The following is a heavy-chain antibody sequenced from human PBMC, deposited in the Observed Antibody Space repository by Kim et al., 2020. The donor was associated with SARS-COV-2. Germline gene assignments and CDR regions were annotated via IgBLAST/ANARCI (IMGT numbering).Heavy chain of an antibody. Sequence: ASVKVSCKASGYTFAAYGISWVRQARGQGLEWMGGIGAYNGMSDYGQSFHDRITMTTDISSSTAYLEVRSLRSDNTAIYYCARGGRGDHFYNGMDVWGPGTAVILSS. CDR2: IGAYNGMS. J-gene: IGHJ6*02. D-gene: IGHD2-21*02. CDR3: ARGGRGDHFYNGMDV. V-gene: IGHV1-18*01. CDR1: GYTFAAYG.